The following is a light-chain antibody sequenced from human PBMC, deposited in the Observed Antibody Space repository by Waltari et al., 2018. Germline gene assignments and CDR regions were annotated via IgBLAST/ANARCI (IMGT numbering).Light chain of an antibody. Sequence: DIQMTQSPSAMSASVGDRVTITCRASQGLNNYLAWFQPKPGTVPKRLSYSAFDLQSGVPSRFSGSGCWTECTLTISVVQPDEFATYYWLQHYTNPLTFGPGATVDIE. CDR3: LQHYTNPLT. V-gene: IGKV1-17*03. CDR2: SAF. CDR1: QGLNNY. J-gene: IGKJ3*01.